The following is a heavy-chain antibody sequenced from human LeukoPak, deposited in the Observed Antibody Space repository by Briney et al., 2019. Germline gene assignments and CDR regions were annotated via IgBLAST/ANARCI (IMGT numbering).Heavy chain of an antibody. CDR3: AGGPYDFWSGYYTIDY. J-gene: IGHJ4*02. V-gene: IGHV3-48*01. D-gene: IGHD3-3*01. Sequence: GGSLRRSCAASGFTFSSYSMNWVRQAPGKGLEWVSYISSSSSTIYYADSVKGRFTISRDNAKNSLYLQMNSLRAEDTAVYYCAGGPYDFWSGYYTIDYWGQGTLVTVSS. CDR2: ISSSSSTI. CDR1: GFTFSSYS.